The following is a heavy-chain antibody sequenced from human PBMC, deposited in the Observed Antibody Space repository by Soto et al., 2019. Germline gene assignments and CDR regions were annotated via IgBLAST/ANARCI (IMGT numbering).Heavy chain of an antibody. CDR1: GGSFSGYY. J-gene: IGHJ6*03. Sequence: QVQLQQWGAGLLKPSETLSLTCAVYGGSFSGYYWSWIRQPPGKGLEWIGEINHSGSTNYNPSLKSRVTISVDTSKNQFSLKLSSVTAADTAVYYCARGHNYGSGSTNYYYYYMAVWGKGATVTVSS. V-gene: IGHV4-34*01. D-gene: IGHD3-10*01. CDR2: INHSGST. CDR3: ARGHNYGSGSTNYYYYYMAV.